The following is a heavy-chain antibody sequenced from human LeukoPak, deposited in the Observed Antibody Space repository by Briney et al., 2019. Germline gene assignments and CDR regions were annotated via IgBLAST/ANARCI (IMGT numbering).Heavy chain of an antibody. CDR2: IRYDGSNK. CDR1: GFTFSNSG. Sequence: GGSLRLSCAASGFTFSNSGMHWVRQAPGKGLEWVAFIRYDGSNKDYADSVKGRFTISRDNSKNTLYLQMNSLRAEDTAVYYCAKDGYNYSDYWGQGTLVTVSS. CDR3: AKDGYNYSDY. J-gene: IGHJ4*02. D-gene: IGHD5-24*01. V-gene: IGHV3-30*02.